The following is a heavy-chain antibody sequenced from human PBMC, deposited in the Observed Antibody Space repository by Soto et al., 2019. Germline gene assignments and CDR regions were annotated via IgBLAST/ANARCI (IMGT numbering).Heavy chain of an antibody. J-gene: IGHJ3*02. CDR3: TLGSWSAEDFDI. V-gene: IGHV1-69*02. Sequence: QVQLVQSGVEVKKPGSSVKVSCKAAGGSFSIYTVFWVRQAPGQGLEWMGRIIPMFDIANYAQNFEGRVTCNADKFTDTVYMEMLNVISDDTAVYYCTLGSWSAEDFDIWGQGTLVTVSS. CDR1: GGSFSIYT. D-gene: IGHD6-13*01. CDR2: IIPMFDIA.